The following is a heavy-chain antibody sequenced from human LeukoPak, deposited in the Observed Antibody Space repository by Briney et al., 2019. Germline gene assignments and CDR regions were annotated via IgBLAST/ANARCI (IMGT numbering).Heavy chain of an antibody. CDR1: GFTFSSYE. CDR3: AKRLDH. CDR2: ITGSGDTI. V-gene: IGHV3-48*03. Sequence: GGSLRLSCAASGFTFSSYEMNWVRRAPGKGLEWVSYITGSGDTIYYADSVKGRFTISRYTAKNSLYLQMNSLRAEDTAVYYCAKRLDHWGEGTLVTVSS. J-gene: IGHJ4*02. D-gene: IGHD3-16*01.